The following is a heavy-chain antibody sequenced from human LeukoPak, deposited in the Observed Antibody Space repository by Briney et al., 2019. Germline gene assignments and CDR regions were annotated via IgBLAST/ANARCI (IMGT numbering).Heavy chain of an antibody. D-gene: IGHD3-22*01. V-gene: IGHV3-23*01. CDR2: INGSGGRT. CDR1: GFTFSSYA. CDR3: AKGGLVHAFDI. J-gene: IGHJ3*02. Sequence: GGSLRLSCAASGFTFSSYAMSWVRQAPGKGLEWVSGINGSGGRTYYADSVKGRLTISRDNSKSTLYLQMNSLRAEDTAVYYCAKGGLVHAFDIWGQGTMVTVSS.